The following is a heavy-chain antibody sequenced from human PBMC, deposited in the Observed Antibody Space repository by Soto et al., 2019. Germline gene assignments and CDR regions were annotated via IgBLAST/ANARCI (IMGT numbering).Heavy chain of an antibody. Sequence: GASVKVSCKASGGTFSSYAISWVRQAPGQGLEWMGGIIPIFGTANYAQKFQGRVTITADESTSTAYMELSSLRSEDTAVYYCARVLRYFDWLSPTLNYYYYGMDVWGQGTTVTVSS. D-gene: IGHD3-9*01. J-gene: IGHJ6*02. CDR1: GGTFSSYA. CDR3: ARVLRYFDWLSPTLNYYYYGMDV. V-gene: IGHV1-69*13. CDR2: IIPIFGTA.